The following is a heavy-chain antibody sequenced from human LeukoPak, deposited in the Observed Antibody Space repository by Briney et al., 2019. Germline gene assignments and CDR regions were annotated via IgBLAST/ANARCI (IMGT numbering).Heavy chain of an antibody. CDR2: ISSSSSYI. D-gene: IGHD6-13*01. CDR3: ASNPPGIAAAGTG. V-gene: IGHV3-21*01. J-gene: IGHJ4*02. CDR1: GFTFSSYS. Sequence: GGSLRLSCAASGFTFSSYSMNWVRQAPGKGLEWVSSISSSSSYIYYADSVKGRFTISRDNAKNSLYLQMNSLRAEDTAVYYCASNPPGIAAAGTGWGQGTLVTVSS.